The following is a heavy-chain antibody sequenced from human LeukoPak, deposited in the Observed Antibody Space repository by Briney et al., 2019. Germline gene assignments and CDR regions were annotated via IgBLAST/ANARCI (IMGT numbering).Heavy chain of an antibody. CDR2: INHDGSEK. V-gene: IGHV3-7*01. J-gene: IGHJ4*02. CDR3: ARDPTRGYSYGYEDY. Sequence: GGSLRLSCAASGFTFSSYWMNWVRQAPGKGPEWVANINHDGSEKYYVDSVKGRFTISRDNAKNSLYLQMNSLRAEDTAVYYCARDPTRGYSYGYEDYWGQGTLVTVSS. CDR1: GFTFSSYW. D-gene: IGHD5-18*01.